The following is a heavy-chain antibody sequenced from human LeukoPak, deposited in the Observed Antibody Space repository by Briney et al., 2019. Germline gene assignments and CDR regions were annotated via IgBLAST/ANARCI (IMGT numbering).Heavy chain of an antibody. CDR2: ISYDGSNK. V-gene: IGHV3-30*18. Sequence: GGSLRLSCAASGFTFSSYGMHWVRQAPGKGLEWVAVISYDGSNKYYADSVKGRFTISRDNSKNTLYLQMNSLRAEDTAVYYCAKDAALTMVRGVMGYWGQGTLVTVSS. J-gene: IGHJ4*02. D-gene: IGHD3-10*01. CDR3: AKDAALTMVRGVMGY. CDR1: GFTFSSYG.